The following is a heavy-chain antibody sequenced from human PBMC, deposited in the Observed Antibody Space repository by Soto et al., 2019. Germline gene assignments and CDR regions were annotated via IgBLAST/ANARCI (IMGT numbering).Heavy chain of an antibody. CDR1: GGSISSGGYY. Sequence: SETLSLTCTVSGGSISSGGYYWSWIRQHPGKGLEWIGHIYYSGSTFYNPSLKSRVTISLDTSKNQFSLKVNSVTAADTAVYYCARGEDAFFYYGLDVWGQGITVTV. V-gene: IGHV4-31*03. CDR2: IYYSGST. J-gene: IGHJ6*02. CDR3: ARGEDAFFYYGLDV.